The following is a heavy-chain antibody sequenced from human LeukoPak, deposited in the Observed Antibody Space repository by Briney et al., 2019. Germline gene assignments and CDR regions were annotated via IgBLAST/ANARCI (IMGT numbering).Heavy chain of an antibody. D-gene: IGHD6-13*01. CDR3: ARDGVGSSRTSSGMDV. CDR2: ISSSGSTI. J-gene: IGHJ6*02. CDR1: GFTFSDYY. Sequence: GGSLRLSCAASGFTFSDYYMSWIRQAPGKGLEWVSYISSSGSTIYYADSVKGRFTISRDNAKNSLYLQMNSLRAEDTAVYYCARDGVGSSRTSSGMDVWGQGTTVTVSS. V-gene: IGHV3-11*01.